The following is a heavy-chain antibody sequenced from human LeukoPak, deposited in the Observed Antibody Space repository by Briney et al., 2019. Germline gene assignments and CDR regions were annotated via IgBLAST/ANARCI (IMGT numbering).Heavy chain of an antibody. CDR3: ARAQYYYDSSGYPFYYFDY. V-gene: IGHV1-2*02. D-gene: IGHD3-22*01. CDR2: INPNSGGT. Sequence: GASVKVSCKASGYTFTGYYMHGVRQAPGQGLEWMGWINPNSGGTNYAQKFQGRVTMTRDTSISTAYMELSRLRSDDTAVYYCARAQYYYDSSGYPFYYFDYWGQGTLVTVSS. CDR1: GYTFTGYY. J-gene: IGHJ4*02.